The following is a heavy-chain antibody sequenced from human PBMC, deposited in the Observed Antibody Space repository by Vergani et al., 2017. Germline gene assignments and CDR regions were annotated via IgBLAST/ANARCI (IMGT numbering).Heavy chain of an antibody. V-gene: IGHV3-11*04. CDR2: ISPGASTV. Sequence: VQLVESGGGLVQPGGSLRLSCAASGFKFSDHYMSWIRQAPGKGLEWVSHISPGASTVSYTDSVTGRFTVSRDNDNNSLTLDMTTLRVEDTAVYYCAKNPGISTPRHYYAMDVWGQGTTVTVSS. CDR3: AKNPGISTPRHYYAMDV. CDR1: GFKFSDHY. D-gene: IGHD1-14*01. J-gene: IGHJ6*02.